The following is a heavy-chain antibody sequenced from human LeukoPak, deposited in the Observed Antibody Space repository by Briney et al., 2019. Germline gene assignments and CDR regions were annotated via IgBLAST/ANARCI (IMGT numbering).Heavy chain of an antibody. CDR2: ISTGGNT. J-gene: IGHJ3*02. D-gene: IGHD6-19*01. Sequence: GGSLRLSCAASGFIVSSNYMNWVRQAPGKGLEWVSVISTGGNTYYADSVKGRFTISRDNSKNTLYLQMHSLRAEDTAVYYCASPSSGQSFDIWGQGTMVTVSS. CDR3: ASPSSGQSFDI. CDR1: GFIVSSNY. V-gene: IGHV3-53*01.